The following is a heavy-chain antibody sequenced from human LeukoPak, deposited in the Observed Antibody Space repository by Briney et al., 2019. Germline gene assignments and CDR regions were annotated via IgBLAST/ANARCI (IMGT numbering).Heavy chain of an antibody. Sequence: PGRSLRLSCAASGFTFSSYAMHWVRQAPGKGLEWVAVISYDGSNKYYADSVKGRFTISRDNSKNTLYLQMNSLRAEDTAVYYCAREAYYDFWSGSDYGMDVWGQGTTVTVSS. V-gene: IGHV3-30-3*01. CDR1: GFTFSSYA. CDR2: ISYDGSNK. J-gene: IGHJ6*02. CDR3: AREAYYDFWSGSDYGMDV. D-gene: IGHD3-3*01.